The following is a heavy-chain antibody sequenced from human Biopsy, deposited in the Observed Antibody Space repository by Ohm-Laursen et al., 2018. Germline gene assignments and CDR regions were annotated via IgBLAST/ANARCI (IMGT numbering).Heavy chain of an antibody. CDR3: ALAAAQTVTHFDY. CDR1: GFTFDDYG. CDR2: ISGNSDII. D-gene: IGHD4-17*01. J-gene: IGHJ4*02. Sequence: SLRLSCAAFGFTFDDYGMHWVRQPPGKGLEWVSTISGNSDIIYDTDSVKGRFTISRDNSKNTLYLQMNSLRADDTAVYYCALAAAQTVTHFDYWGQGTLVTVSS. V-gene: IGHV3-23*01.